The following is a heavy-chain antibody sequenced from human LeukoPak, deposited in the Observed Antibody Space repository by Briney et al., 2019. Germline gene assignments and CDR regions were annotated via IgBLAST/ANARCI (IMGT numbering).Heavy chain of an antibody. CDR3: AESSWDRFDAFDV. V-gene: IGHV3-53*01. CDR1: GFTVSSNY. CDR2: TYSNGRT. D-gene: IGHD2-2*01. J-gene: IGHJ3*01. Sequence: GGSLRLSCAASGFTVSSNYMSWVRQAPGKGLEWVSVTYSNGRTYYADSVKGRFTISRDNSKNTLYLQMNSLTAEDTAIYYCAESSWDRFDAFDVWGQGTRVTVSS.